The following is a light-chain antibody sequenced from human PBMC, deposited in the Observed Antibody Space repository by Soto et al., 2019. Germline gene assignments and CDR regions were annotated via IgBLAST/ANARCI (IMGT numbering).Light chain of an antibody. CDR1: RSVTTF. CDR2: EAS. Sequence: EIVLTQSPGTLSLSPGERATLSCRASRSVTTFLAWYQQRPGQAPRLLISEASNRATGIPARFSGSGSGTDFGLNIGSLEPEYFAVYYCQESHYWHRTFGQGTKVDIK. J-gene: IGKJ1*01. CDR3: QESHYWHRT. V-gene: IGKV3-11*01.